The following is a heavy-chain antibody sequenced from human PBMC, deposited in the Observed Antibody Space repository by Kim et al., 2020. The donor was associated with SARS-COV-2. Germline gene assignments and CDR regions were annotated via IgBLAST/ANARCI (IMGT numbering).Heavy chain of an antibody. V-gene: IGHV4-61*03. Sequence: SETLSLTCTVSGGSVSSDSYYWTWIRQPPGRGLVWIGYIYYSGSTNFNPSLKSRVTISVDTSKNHFSLKLRSVTAADTAVYYCARAVVVTGLPAFFDYWGQGTLVTVSS. J-gene: IGHJ4*02. D-gene: IGHD2-21*02. CDR3: ARAVVVTGLPAFFDY. CDR1: GGSVSSDSYY. CDR2: IYYSGST.